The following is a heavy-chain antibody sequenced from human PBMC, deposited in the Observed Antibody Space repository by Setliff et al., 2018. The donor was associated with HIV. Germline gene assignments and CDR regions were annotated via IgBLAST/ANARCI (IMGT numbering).Heavy chain of an antibody. J-gene: IGHJ4*02. CDR2: IYPGDMNI. CDR1: GYRFTNYW. Sequence: GESLKISCKTSGYRFTNYWIGWVRQMPGKGLEWMGIIYPGDMNIKYSPSFQDQVTISADRFRSTAYLQWSSLKASDTAMYYCSSEAADGRIGWWGQGTLVTVSS. V-gene: IGHV5-51*01. CDR3: SSEAADGRIGW. D-gene: IGHD6-25*01.